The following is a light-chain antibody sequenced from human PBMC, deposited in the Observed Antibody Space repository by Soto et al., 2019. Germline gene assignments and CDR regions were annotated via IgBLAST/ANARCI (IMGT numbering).Light chain of an antibody. J-gene: IGKJ2*01. CDR1: QSISTW. CDR3: QQYSIYWNT. V-gene: IGKV1-5*01. CDR2: DAS. Sequence: DIQMTQSASTLSASVGDGVTITCRASQSISTWLAWYQQKPGKAPKLLIYDASTLESGVPSRFSGSGSGTEFTLTISSLQPDDFATYYCQQYSIYWNTFGQGTKLEIK.